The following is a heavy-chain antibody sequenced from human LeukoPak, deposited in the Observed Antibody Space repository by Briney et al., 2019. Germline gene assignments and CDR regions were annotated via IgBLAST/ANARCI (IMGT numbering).Heavy chain of an antibody. D-gene: IGHD5-24*01. CDR1: GFSLSGYG. Sequence: GGSLRLSCEASGFSLSGYGMHWVRQAPGKGLEWVAVIRYDGSIKEYADSVEGRITISRDNSNNMLYLQMNSLRVEDTAVYYCARDAASDGSHYGMDVWGQGTTVIVSS. J-gene: IGHJ6*02. CDR3: ARDAASDGSHYGMDV. CDR2: IRYDGSIK. V-gene: IGHV3-33*08.